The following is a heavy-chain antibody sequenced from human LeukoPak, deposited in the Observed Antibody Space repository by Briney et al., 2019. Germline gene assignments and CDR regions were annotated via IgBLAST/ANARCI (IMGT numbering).Heavy chain of an antibody. CDR2: IYYSGST. CDR1: GGSISSSSYY. V-gene: IGHV4-39*07. Sequence: SETLSLTCTVSGGSISSSSYYWGWIRQPPGKGLEWIGSIYYSGSTYYNPSLKSRVTISVDTSKNQFSLKLSSVTAADTAVYYCAGTRGAHDYWGQGTLVTVSS. D-gene: IGHD1-26*01. J-gene: IGHJ4*02. CDR3: AGTRGAHDY.